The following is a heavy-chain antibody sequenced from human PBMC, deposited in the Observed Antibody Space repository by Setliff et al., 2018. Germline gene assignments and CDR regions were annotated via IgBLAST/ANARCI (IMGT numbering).Heavy chain of an antibody. CDR3: ARDLLRAGTSSGFDY. D-gene: IGHD6-13*01. V-gene: IGHV3-48*04. J-gene: IGHJ4*02. CDR2: IRSSGSTI. Sequence: GGSLRLSCAASGFTFSSDPMNWVRQAPGKGLEWLSNIRSSGSTIYYADSVKGRFTISRDNAKNSLYLQMNSLRAEDTAVYYCARDLLRAGTSSGFDYWGQGTLVTVSS. CDR1: GFTFSSDP.